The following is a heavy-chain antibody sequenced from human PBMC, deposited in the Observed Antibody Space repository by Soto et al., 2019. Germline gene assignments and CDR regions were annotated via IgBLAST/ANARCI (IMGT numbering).Heavy chain of an antibody. D-gene: IGHD5-18*01. CDR3: ARELGYSYGPNYYYSGMDV. Sequence: ASVKVSCKASGYTFTSYYMHWVRQAPGQGLEWMGIINPSGGSTSYAQKFQGRVTMTRDTSTSTVYMELSSLRSEDTAVYYCARELGYSYGPNYYYSGMDVWGQGTTVTVSS. J-gene: IGHJ6*02. CDR1: GYTFTSYY. CDR2: INPSGGST. V-gene: IGHV1-46*01.